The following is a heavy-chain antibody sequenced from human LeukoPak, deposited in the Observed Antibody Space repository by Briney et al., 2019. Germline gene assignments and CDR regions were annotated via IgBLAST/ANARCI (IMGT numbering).Heavy chain of an antibody. D-gene: IGHD3-3*01. Sequence: GSLRLSCAASGFTFSSYSMNWVRQAPGKGLEWVSVIGSGSVDKHYADTVRGRFDISRDNSKNRLFLQMNSLRVEDSGVYYCAKRVPLTALDSWGQGTLVTVSS. CDR1: GFTFSSYS. J-gene: IGHJ5*01. V-gene: IGHV3-21*03. CDR3: AKRVPLTALDS. CDR2: IGSGSVDK.